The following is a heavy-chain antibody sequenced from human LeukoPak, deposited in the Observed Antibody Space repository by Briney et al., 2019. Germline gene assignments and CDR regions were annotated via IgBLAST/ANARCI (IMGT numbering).Heavy chain of an antibody. CDR1: GFTFSSYS. V-gene: IGHV3-21*04. Sequence: GGSLRLSCAASGFTFSSYSMNWVRQAPGEGLEWVSSISSSSSYIYYADSVKGRFTISRDNAKNSLYLQMNSLRAEDTAVYYCAKDERVVPAAVHYFQDWGQGTLVTVSS. CDR3: AKDERVVPAAVHYFQD. CDR2: ISSSSSYI. D-gene: IGHD2-2*01. J-gene: IGHJ1*01.